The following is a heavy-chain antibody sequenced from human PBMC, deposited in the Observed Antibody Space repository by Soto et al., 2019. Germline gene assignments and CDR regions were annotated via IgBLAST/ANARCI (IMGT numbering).Heavy chain of an antibody. Sequence: ESGGGVVQPGRSLRLSCAASGFTFSSYAIHWVRQAPGKGLEWVAVISYDGSNKYYADSVKGRFTISRDNSKNTLYLQMNSLRAEDTAVYYCARDFDYWGQGTLVTVSS. J-gene: IGHJ4*02. CDR3: ARDFDY. CDR1: GFTFSSYA. V-gene: IGHV3-30-3*01. CDR2: ISYDGSNK.